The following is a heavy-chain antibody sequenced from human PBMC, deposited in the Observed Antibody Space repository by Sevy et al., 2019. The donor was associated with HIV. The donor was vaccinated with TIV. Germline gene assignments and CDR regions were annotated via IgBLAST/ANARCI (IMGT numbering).Heavy chain of an antibody. D-gene: IGHD4-17*01. CDR2: ISGSDHTI. CDR1: GFTFSDFY. V-gene: IGHV3-11*01. J-gene: IGHJ6*02. Sequence: GGSLRLSCAASGFTFSDFYMSWIRQAPGKGLEWISYISGSDHTIYYADSVKGRFTISRDNDKNPLYLQMNSLRAEDTAVYYCARDHVKDGDLGDYYYFAMDLWGQGTTVTVSS. CDR3: ARDHVKDGDLGDYYYFAMDL.